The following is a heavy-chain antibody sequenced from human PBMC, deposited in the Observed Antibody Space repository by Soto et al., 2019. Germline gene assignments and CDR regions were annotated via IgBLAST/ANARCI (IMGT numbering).Heavy chain of an antibody. J-gene: IGHJ4*02. CDR3: SKGPREYSSSSYFDY. CDR1: GFTFDDYT. Sequence: PGGSLRLSCAASGFTFDDYTMHWVRQAPGKGLEWVSLISWDGGSTYYADSVKGRFTIPRDNSKNSLYLQMNSLRTEDTALYYCSKGPREYSSSSYFDYWGQGTLVTVSS. D-gene: IGHD6-6*01. CDR2: ISWDGGST. V-gene: IGHV3-43*01.